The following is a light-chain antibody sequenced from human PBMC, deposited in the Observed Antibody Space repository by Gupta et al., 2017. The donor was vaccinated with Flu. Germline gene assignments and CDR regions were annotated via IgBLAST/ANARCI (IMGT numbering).Light chain of an antibody. J-gene: IGKJ2*01. V-gene: IGKV3-15*01. CDR2: GVD. CDR3: LQYHDWPPYT. CDR1: RSVGGH. Sequence: RVMLSCRASRSVGGHLGWYKQKAGQAHRLLIYGVDTRATVIPARFSGSGSGTEFNLTISSLQSEDFAVYYCLQYHDWPPYTFGQGTKLEIK.